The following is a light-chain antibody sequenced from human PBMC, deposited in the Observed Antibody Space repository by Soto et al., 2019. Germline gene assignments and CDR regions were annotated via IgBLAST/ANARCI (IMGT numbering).Light chain of an antibody. J-gene: IGLJ3*02. Sequence: QSVLTQPPSASGTPGQRVTISCSGSSSNIVSNYVYWDQQLPGTAPRLLIYRNNQRPSGVPDRFSGSKSGTSASLAISGLRSEDEADYYCAGWDNSLSGRVFGGGTKLTVL. CDR1: SSNIVSNY. V-gene: IGLV1-47*01. CDR3: AGWDNSLSGRV. CDR2: RNN.